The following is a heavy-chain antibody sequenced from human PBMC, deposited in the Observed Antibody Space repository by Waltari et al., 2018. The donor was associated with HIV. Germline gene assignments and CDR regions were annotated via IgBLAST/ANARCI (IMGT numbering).Heavy chain of an antibody. V-gene: IGHV4-34*01. J-gene: IGHJ6*02. CDR3: ARARLVSRGQYCSTTSCLPHYYYYYGMDV. Sequence: QVQLRQWGAGLLKPSETLSLTCAVYGGSFSGSYWSWIRQPPGKGLEGIGEINNSGSTNYNPSLKSRVTISVDTSKNQFSLKLTSVTAADTAVFYCARARLVSRGQYCSTTSCLPHYYYYYGMDVWGQGTTVTVSS. CDR1: GGSFSGSY. CDR2: INNSGST. D-gene: IGHD2-2*01.